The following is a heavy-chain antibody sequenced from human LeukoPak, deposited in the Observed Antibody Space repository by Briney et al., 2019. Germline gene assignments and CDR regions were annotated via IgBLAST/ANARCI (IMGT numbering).Heavy chain of an antibody. V-gene: IGHV4-34*01. CDR3: TRSGLTGMRKYPRADYYYYGMDV. CDR1: GGSFSGYY. D-gene: IGHD1-14*01. CDR2: INHSGST. Sequence: TSETLSLTCAVYGGSFSGYYWSWIRQPPGKGLEWIGEINHSGSTNYNPSLKSRVSMSVDTSKNQFSLRLNSVTAADTAVYFCTRSGLTGMRKYPRADYYYYGMDVWGPGTAVTVSS. J-gene: IGHJ6*02.